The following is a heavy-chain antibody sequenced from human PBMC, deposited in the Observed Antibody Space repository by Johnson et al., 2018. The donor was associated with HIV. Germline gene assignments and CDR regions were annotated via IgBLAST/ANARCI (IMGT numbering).Heavy chain of an antibody. J-gene: IGHJ3*02. CDR2: IYSGGST. D-gene: IGHD1-26*01. Sequence: MQLVESGGGLIQPGGSLRLSCAASGFTVSSNYMSWVRQAPGKGLEWVSVIYSGGSTYYADSVKGRFTISRDNSKNTLYLQMNSLRAEDTAVYYCARERWSGELPVAFDIWGQGTMVTVSS. CDR3: ARERWSGELPVAFDI. CDR1: GFTVSSNY. V-gene: IGHV3-53*01.